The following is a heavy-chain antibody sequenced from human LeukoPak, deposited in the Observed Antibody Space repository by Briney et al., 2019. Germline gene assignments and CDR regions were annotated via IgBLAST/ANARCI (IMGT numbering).Heavy chain of an antibody. CDR2: IYHSWTT. CDR3: ARPPDSSDYGAAFDF. Sequence: PSETLSLTCGVSGYSITSGYFWGWLRQPPGKGLEWIGSIYHSWTTYYNPSLKSRVTNSVDTSKNQFSLKLSSVNAADTAVYYCARPPDSSDYGAAFDFWGQGTLVTVSS. J-gene: IGHJ4*02. V-gene: IGHV4-38-2*01. CDR1: GYSITSGYF. D-gene: IGHD4-17*01.